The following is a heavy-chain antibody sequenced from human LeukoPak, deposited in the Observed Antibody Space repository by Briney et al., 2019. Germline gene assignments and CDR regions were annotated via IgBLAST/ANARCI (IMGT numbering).Heavy chain of an antibody. CDR1: RFTLSSYS. J-gene: IGHJ6*03. D-gene: IGHD3-10*01. CDR2: ISSTSSHI. CDR3: ARGPSGSAFYYYYYYMDV. V-gene: IGHV3-21*01. Sequence: PGGSLRLSCAASRFTLSSYSMHWVRQAPGKGLEWVSSISSTSSHIYYEDSVKGRFTISRDNAKNSLYLQMNSLRAEDTAVYYCARGPSGSAFYYYYYYMDVRGKGTTVTVSS.